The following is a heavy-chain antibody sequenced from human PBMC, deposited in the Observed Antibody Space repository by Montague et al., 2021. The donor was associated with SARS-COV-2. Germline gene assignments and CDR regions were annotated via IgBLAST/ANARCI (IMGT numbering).Heavy chain of an antibody. CDR2: IYHSGST. D-gene: IGHD3-10*01. Sequence: SETLSLTCAVSGGSISSSNWWSWVRQPPGKGLEWIGEIYHSGSTHYNPSLKSRVTISLDKSKNQFSLKLSSVTAADTAVYYCARGDTFGDWDYWGQGTLVAVSS. CDR3: ARGDTFGDWDY. V-gene: IGHV4-4*02. J-gene: IGHJ4*02. CDR1: GGSISSSNW.